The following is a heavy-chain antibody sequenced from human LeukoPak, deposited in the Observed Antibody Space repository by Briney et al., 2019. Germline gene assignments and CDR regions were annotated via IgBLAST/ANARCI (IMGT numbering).Heavy chain of an antibody. CDR1: SASITSGGYH. CDR3: AIYFVGGGGRGT. D-gene: IGHD2/OR15-2a*01. Sequence: SETLSLTCTVSSASITSGGYHWSWLRQHPGKGLEWFGNDASTYYNPSLTSRVTISVDTSKNQFSLKLSSVTAADTAIYYCAIYFVGGGGRGTWGQGTLVTVSS. V-gene: IGHV4-31*03. J-gene: IGHJ4*02. CDR2: DAST.